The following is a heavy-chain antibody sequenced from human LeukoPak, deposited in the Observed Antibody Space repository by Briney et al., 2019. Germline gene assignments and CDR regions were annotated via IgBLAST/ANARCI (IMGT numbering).Heavy chain of an antibody. CDR2: IYSGGTT. J-gene: IGHJ4*02. Sequence: GGSLRLSCAASGFTVSSNYMSWVRQAPGKGLECVSVIYSGGTTYYADSVKGRFTISRDNSKNTLYLQMNSLRAEDTAVYYCARGDDSPPFDYWGQGTLVTVSS. CDR3: ARGDDSPPFDY. D-gene: IGHD3-3*01. V-gene: IGHV3-66*01. CDR1: GFTVSSNY.